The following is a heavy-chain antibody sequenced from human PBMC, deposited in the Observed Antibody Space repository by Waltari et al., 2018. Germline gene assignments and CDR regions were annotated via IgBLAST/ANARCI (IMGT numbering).Heavy chain of an antibody. D-gene: IGHD2-15*01. CDR3: ASDRGRGLYLDS. CDR1: GDSISNNFF. J-gene: IGHJ4*02. V-gene: IGHV4-4*02. Sequence: QVQLQESGPGLVKPSGTLSLTCTVSGDSISNNFFWSWVRQSPGKGLELIGQVHQSGRSNYNPSLESRVTVSMDTSKNQFSLKMTSVTAADTAIYYCASDRGRGLYLDSWGQGTLVTVSP. CDR2: VHQSGRS.